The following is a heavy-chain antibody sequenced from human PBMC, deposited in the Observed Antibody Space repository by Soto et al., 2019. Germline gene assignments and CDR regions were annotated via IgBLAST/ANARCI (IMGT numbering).Heavy chain of an antibody. J-gene: IGHJ5*02. CDR2: ISSGAAYI. CDR1: TFSMYS. CDR3: TRDQGGSYDSWFHP. V-gene: IGHV3-21*06. Sequence: PAGSLRLSCNFTFSMYSMNWVRQAPGKGLEWVASISSGAAYIKYAGSVQGRFTISRDNAKNTVSLQMSSLRVEDTAVYFCTRDQGGSYDSWFHPWGQGTQVTVSS. D-gene: IGHD1-26*01.